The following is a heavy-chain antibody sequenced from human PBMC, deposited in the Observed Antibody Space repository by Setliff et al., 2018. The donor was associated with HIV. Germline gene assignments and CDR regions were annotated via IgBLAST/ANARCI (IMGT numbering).Heavy chain of an antibody. CDR1: GFIFSTYG. CDR3: VRDSGRGSCSLYDY. J-gene: IGHJ4*02. D-gene: IGHD3-22*01. Sequence: PGGSLRLSCEASGFIFSTYGMHWVRQAPGKGLEWVAVISYDGGRKDYAESVNGRFTISRDDSKSTLYLQMNSLRVEDTAIYYCVRDSGRGSCSLYDYWGQGTLVTVSS. CDR2: ISYDGGRK. V-gene: IGHV3-33*01.